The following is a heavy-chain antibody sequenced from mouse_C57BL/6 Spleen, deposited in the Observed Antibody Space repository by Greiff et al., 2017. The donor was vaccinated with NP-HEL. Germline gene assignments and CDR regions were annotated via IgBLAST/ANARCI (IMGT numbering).Heavy chain of an antibody. J-gene: IGHJ4*01. Sequence: VQLQQSGPELVQPGASVKISCKASGYAFSSSWMNWVKQRPGKGLEWIGRIYPGDGDTNYNGKFKGKATLTADKSSSTAYMQLSSLTSEDSAVYFCARSYYSNYYAMDYWGQGTSGTVSS. V-gene: IGHV1-82*01. CDR2: IYPGDGDT. CDR3: ARSYYSNYYAMDY. CDR1: GYAFSSSW. D-gene: IGHD2-5*01.